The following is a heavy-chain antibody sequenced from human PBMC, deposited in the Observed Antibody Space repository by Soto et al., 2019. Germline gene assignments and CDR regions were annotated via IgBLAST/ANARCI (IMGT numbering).Heavy chain of an antibody. CDR1: GFTFSSYS. V-gene: IGHV3-48*01. CDR3: ARAWRYCSGGSCYFNNY. CDR2: ISSSSSTI. D-gene: IGHD2-15*01. Sequence: EVQLVESGGGLVQPGGSLRLSCAASGFTFSSYSMNWVRQAPGKGLEWVSYISSSSSTIYYADSVKGRFTISRDNAKNSLYLQMNSLGAEDTAVYYCARAWRYCSGGSCYFNNYWGQGTLVTVSS. J-gene: IGHJ4*02.